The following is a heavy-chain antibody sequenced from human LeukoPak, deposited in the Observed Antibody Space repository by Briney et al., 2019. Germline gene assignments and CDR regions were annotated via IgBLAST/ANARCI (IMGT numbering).Heavy chain of an antibody. D-gene: IGHD5-18*01. CDR1: GGTFSSYA. V-gene: IGHV1-69*04. CDR2: IIPIFGIA. J-gene: IGHJ6*02. Sequence: SVKVSCKASGGTFSSYAISWVRQAPGQGLEWMGRIIPIFGIANYAQKFQGRVTITADKSTSTAYMELSSLGSEDTAVYYCARIPDTGYYYGMDVWGQGTTVTVSS. CDR3: ARIPDTGYYYGMDV.